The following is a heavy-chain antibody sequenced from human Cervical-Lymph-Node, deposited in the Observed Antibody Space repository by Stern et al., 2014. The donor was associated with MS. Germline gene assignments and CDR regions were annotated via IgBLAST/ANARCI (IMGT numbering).Heavy chain of an antibody. Sequence: VQLVESGGGVVQPGRSLRLSCAASGFTFNYHAMHWVRQAPGKGLEWVAVISYDGSDKNDADSVKGRFTISRDNSRNTLYLQMNSLRVDDTAVYYCARGGAVATSDYYFDYWGQGILVTVSS. D-gene: IGHD5-12*01. J-gene: IGHJ4*02. V-gene: IGHV3-30*01. CDR2: ISYDGSDK. CDR3: ARGGAVATSDYYFDY. CDR1: GFTFNYHA.